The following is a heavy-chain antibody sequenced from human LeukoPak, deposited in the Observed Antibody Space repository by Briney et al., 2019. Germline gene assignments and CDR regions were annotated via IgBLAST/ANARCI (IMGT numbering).Heavy chain of an antibody. V-gene: IGHV3-23*01. CDR3: AKEFYFATAV. CDR1: GFTFNTYA. Sequence: TGGSLRLSCAASGFTFNTYAMGWVRQAPGKGLEWVSAISGGGGTTHYTDSVKGRFTISRDNSMNTLSLQMNNLRAEDTAVYYCAKEFYFATAVWGQGTTVTVSS. J-gene: IGHJ6*02. CDR2: ISGGGGTT. D-gene: IGHD2-15*01.